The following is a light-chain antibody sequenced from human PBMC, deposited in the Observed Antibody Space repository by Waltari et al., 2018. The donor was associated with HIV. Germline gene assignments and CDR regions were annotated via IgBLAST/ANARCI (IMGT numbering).Light chain of an antibody. V-gene: IGLV1-47*01. J-gene: IGLJ3*02. CDR2: RGD. CDR1: TSNIASDS. CDR3: AAWTDIMSGWL. Sequence: TQSPSASGAPGQRVTLTCSAVTSNIASDSIYWYQQVPGTAPKLLIFRGDQRPSGVPDRCSGSKSGASSSLAISGLQSDDEADYYCAAWTDIMSGWLFGGGTKLTVL.